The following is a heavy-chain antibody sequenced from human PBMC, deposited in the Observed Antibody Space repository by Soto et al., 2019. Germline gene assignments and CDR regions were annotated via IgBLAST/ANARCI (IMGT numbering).Heavy chain of an antibody. J-gene: IGHJ4*02. V-gene: IGHV4-34*01. CDR3: HSWFGEYPFDY. CDR1: GGSFSGYY. CDR2: INHSGST. Sequence: SETLSLTCAVYGGSFSGYYWSRIRQPPGKGLEWIGEINHSGSTNYNPSLKSRVTISVDTSKNQFSLKLSSVTAADTAVYYCHSWFGEYPFDYWGQGTLVTVSS. D-gene: IGHD3-10*01.